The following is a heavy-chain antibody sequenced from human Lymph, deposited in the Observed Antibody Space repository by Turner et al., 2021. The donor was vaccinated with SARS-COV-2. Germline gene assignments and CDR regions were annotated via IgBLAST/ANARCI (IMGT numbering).Heavy chain of an antibody. CDR3: ARGGVDTAMVRYYYYGMDV. D-gene: IGHD5-18*01. CDR1: GGSFSGYY. CDR2: INHSGST. Sequence: QVQLQQWGAGLLKPSGTLSLTCAVYGGSFSGYYWSWIRQPPGKGLEWIGEINHSGSTNYNPSLKSRVTISVDTSKNQFSLKLSSVTAADTAVYYCARGGVDTAMVRYYYYGMDVWGQGTTVTVSS. J-gene: IGHJ6*02. V-gene: IGHV4-34*01.